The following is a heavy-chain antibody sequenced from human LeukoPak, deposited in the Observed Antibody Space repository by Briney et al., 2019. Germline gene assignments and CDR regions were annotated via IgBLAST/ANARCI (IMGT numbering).Heavy chain of an antibody. D-gene: IGHD6-13*01. CDR1: GYSFTSYW. Sequence: GESLKISCKGSGYSFTSYWIAWVRQMSGKGLEWVGIIYPDDSDTRYSPSFRGQVTISADKSISTTYLQWSSLKASDTAIYYCARLSGYSSSWFDYWGQGTLVTVSS. CDR2: IYPDDSDT. CDR3: ARLSGYSSSWFDY. J-gene: IGHJ4*02. V-gene: IGHV5-51*01.